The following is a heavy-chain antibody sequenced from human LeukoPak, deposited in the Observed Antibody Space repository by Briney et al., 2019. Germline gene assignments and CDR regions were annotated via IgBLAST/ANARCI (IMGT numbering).Heavy chain of an antibody. J-gene: IGHJ4*02. CDR3: ARSLGDD. CDR2: INQYGSEK. D-gene: IGHD3-16*01. CDR1: GLTFSTYW. V-gene: IGHV3-7*01. Sequence: GGSLRLSCAVSGLTFSTYWMTWVRQAPGKGLEWVASINQYGSEKYYVDSVKGRFTISRGNTKDSLYLQMNSLRDEDTAVYYCARSLGDDWGQGTLVTVSS.